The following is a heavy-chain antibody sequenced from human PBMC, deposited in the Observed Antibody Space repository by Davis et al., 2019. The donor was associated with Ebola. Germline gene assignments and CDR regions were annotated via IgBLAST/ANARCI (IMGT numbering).Heavy chain of an antibody. Sequence: GESLKISCAASGFTFISYSMIWVRQAPGKGLEWVSYISSSSRTIYYADSVKGRFTISRDNAKNSLYLQMNSLRAEDTALYYCAKPIAAAGSYYYYGMDVWGKGTTVTVSS. D-gene: IGHD6-13*01. V-gene: IGHV3-48*04. J-gene: IGHJ6*04. CDR3: AKPIAAAGSYYYYGMDV. CDR1: GFTFISYS. CDR2: ISSSSRTI.